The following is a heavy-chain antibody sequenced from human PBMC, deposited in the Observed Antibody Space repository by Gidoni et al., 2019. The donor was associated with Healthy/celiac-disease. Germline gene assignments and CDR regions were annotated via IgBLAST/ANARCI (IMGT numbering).Heavy chain of an antibody. CDR2: ISGSGGST. D-gene: IGHD3-22*01. CDR1: GFTFSSYA. Sequence: EVQLLESGGGLVQPGGSLRLFCAASGFTFSSYAMIWVRQAQGKGLEWVSAISGSGGSTYYADSLKGRFTISRDNSKNTLYLQMNSLRAEDTAVYYCAKHHYYYDSSGYYYGPYYYYYYGMDVWGQGTTVTVSS. V-gene: IGHV3-23*01. J-gene: IGHJ6*02. CDR3: AKHHYYYDSSGYYYGPYYYYYYGMDV.